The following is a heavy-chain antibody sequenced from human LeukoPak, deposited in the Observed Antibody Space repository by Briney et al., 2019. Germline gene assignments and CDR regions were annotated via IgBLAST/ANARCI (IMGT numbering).Heavy chain of an antibody. V-gene: IGHV4-39*01. D-gene: IGHD1-7*01. CDR3: VRVGLELHSRKLHKAYLPDY. Sequence: SETLSLTCTVSGGSISSSSYYWGWIRQPPGKGLEWIGSIYYSGSTYYSPSLKSRVTISVDTSKNQFSLKLSSVTAADTAVYYCVRVGLELHSRKLHKAYLPDYWGQGTLVTVSS. CDR1: GGSISSSSYY. CDR2: IYYSGST. J-gene: IGHJ4*02.